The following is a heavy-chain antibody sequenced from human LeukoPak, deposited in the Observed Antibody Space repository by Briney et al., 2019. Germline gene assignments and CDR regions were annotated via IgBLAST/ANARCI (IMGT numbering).Heavy chain of an antibody. CDR3: ARHSDWRFDY. D-gene: IGHD3-9*01. V-gene: IGHV5-51*01. CDR2: IYPADSDT. J-gene: IGHJ4*02. Sequence: GESLKISFKGSGYRFTSYWIAWVRPMPGKGLEWMGIIYPADSDTRYSPSFQGQVTISADKSISTAYLQWSSLKASDTAMYYCARHSDWRFDYWGQGTLVTVSS. CDR1: GYRFTSYW.